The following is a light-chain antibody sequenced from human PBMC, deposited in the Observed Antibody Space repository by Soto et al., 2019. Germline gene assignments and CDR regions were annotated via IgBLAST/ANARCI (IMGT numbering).Light chain of an antibody. V-gene: IGKV3-15*01. CDR3: QQYNVWPLT. J-gene: IGKJ4*01. CDR2: DAS. Sequence: EIVMTQSPATLSVSPGERATLSCRASQSVSSNLAWYQQKPSQTPKLLIYDASTRATGIPARFSGSGSGTEFALTISSLQSEDFAVYYCQQYNVWPLTFGGGTKVEFK. CDR1: QSVSSN.